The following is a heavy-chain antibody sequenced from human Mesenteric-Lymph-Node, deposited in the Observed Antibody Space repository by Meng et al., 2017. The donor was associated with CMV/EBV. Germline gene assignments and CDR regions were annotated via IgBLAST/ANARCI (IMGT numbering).Heavy chain of an antibody. CDR1: GGSISSGGYY. J-gene: IGHJ4*02. Sequence: LSLTCTVSGGSISSGGYYWSWIRQHPGKGLEWIGYIYYSGTTYYNPSLKSRLTMSIDTSKNQFSLKVSAVTAADTAVYYCAQWLEDYWGQGTLVTVSS. V-gene: IGHV4-31*03. CDR3: AQWLEDY. CDR2: IYYSGTT. D-gene: IGHD6-19*01.